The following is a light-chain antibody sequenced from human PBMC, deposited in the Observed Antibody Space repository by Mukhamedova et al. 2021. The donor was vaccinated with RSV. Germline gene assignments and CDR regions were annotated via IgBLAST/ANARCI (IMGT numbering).Light chain of an antibody. Sequence: WYQRRVHGRAPKLLIYAISKLQSGVSSRFSGSGSGRDFTLTISSLQPEDSATYYCLQDSSYPYTFGQGTKLQI. V-gene: IGKV1-6*01. CDR3: LQDSSYPYT. CDR2: AIS. J-gene: IGKJ2*01.